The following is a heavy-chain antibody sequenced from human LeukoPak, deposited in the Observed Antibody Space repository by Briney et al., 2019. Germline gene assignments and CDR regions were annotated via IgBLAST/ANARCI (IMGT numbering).Heavy chain of an antibody. D-gene: IGHD6-6*01. CDR3: AREDPQYGSSLVGAFDI. CDR1: TFTFNSYW. Sequence: GGSLRLSCAASTFTFNSYWMSWVRQAPGKGLEWVATIRRDGTEKYYVDPVKGRFTISRDNAKKSVYLEMNSLRAEDTAVYYCAREDPQYGSSLVGAFDIWGQGTMVTVSS. CDR2: IRRDGTEK. J-gene: IGHJ3*02. V-gene: IGHV3-7*01.